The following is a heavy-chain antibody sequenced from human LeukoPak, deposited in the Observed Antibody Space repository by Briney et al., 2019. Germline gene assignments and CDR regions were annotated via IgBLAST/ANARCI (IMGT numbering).Heavy chain of an antibody. J-gene: IGHJ6*03. CDR3: AREKGGSSKEYYYYYYMDV. Sequence: SQALSLTCTVSGGSISSGGYYWSWIRQHPGKGLEWIGYIYYSGSTYYNPSLKSRVTISVDTSKNQFSLKLSSVTAVDTAVYYCAREKGGSSKEYYYYYYMDVWGKGTTVTVSS. CDR2: IYYSGST. V-gene: IGHV4-31*03. D-gene: IGHD1-26*01. CDR1: GGSISSGGYY.